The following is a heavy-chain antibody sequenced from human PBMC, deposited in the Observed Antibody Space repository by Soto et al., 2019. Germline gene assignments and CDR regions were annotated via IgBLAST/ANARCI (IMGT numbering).Heavy chain of an antibody. CDR1: GYTFTRYT. V-gene: IGHV1-3*01. CDR3: ARGIATGQLDP. CDR2: INPDNGNT. J-gene: IGHJ5*02. D-gene: IGHD2-15*01. Sequence: ASVKVSCKASGYTFTRYTMNWVRQAPGQRLEWMGWINPDNGNTKSSQKFQDRIIITRDTSASTAYMDLSSLRSEDTAVYYCARGIATGQLDPWGQGTLVTVSS.